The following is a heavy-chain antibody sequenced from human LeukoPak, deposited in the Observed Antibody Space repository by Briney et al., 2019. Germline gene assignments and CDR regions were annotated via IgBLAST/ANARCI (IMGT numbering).Heavy chain of an antibody. D-gene: IGHD6-13*01. Sequence: SETLSLTCAVYGGSFSGYYWSWIRQPPGKGLEWIGEINHSGSTNYNPSLKSRVTISVDTSKNQFSLKLSSVTAADTAVYYCARGAPYSSWSSSHYYFDYWGQGTLVTVSS. V-gene: IGHV4-34*01. CDR2: INHSGST. J-gene: IGHJ4*02. CDR3: ARGAPYSSWSSSHYYFDY. CDR1: GGSFSGYY.